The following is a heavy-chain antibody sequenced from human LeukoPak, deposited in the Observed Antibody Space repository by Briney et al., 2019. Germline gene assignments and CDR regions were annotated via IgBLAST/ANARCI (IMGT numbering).Heavy chain of an antibody. CDR2: LRYGGNT. D-gene: IGHD1-14*01. Sequence: PSECLSLTCTVSGDSITSNYWSWIRQPPGKGLEWIGYLRYGGNTNTNCSLRSRLNISLDRSTNQFSLRLSSVTAADTAIYYCAREFSPSQTNLFDYWGQGTLVTVSS. V-gene: IGHV4-59*13. J-gene: IGHJ4*02. CDR1: GDSITSNY. CDR3: AREFSPSQTNLFDY.